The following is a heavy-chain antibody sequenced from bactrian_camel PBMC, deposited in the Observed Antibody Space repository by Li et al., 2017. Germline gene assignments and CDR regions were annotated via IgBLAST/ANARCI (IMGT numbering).Heavy chain of an antibody. Sequence: HVQLVESGGGLVQPGGSLRLSCVASGFTFSSYWMYWVRQPPGKGLEWVARMSPDGITAQYGNSVKGRFTISRDNAKNTLDLHLNDLKTEDTAIYYCATGLLGDFGYWGQGTQVTVS. CDR1: GFTFSSYW. D-gene: IGHD1*01. CDR3: ATGLLGDFGY. V-gene: IGHV3S1*01. CDR2: MSPDGITA. J-gene: IGHJ6*01.